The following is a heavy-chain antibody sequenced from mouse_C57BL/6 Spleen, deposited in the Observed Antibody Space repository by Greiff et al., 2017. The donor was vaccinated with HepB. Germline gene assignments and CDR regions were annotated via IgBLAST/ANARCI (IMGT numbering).Heavy chain of an antibody. D-gene: IGHD3-2*02. Sequence: QVQLKESGPGLVQPSQSLSITCTVSGFSLTSYGVHWVRQSPGKGLEWLGVIWSGGSTDYNAAFISRLSISKDNSKSQVFFKMNRLQADDTAIYYCARGELRLGPWFAYWGQGTLVTVSA. CDR2: IWSGGST. CDR3: ARGELRLGPWFAY. V-gene: IGHV2-2*01. J-gene: IGHJ3*01. CDR1: GFSLTSYG.